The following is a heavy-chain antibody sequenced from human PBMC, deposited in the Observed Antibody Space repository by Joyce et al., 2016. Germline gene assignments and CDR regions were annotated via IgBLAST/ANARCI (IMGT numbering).Heavy chain of an antibody. CDR1: GFTFDDYA. CDR3: AKVPAPGFDLDSSGLYYFDY. V-gene: IGHV3-9*01. CDR2: IGWNSATI. J-gene: IGHJ4*02. Sequence: EVQLVESGGGSIQPGRSLRLSCAASGFTFDDYAMHWVRQAPGKGLEWVSGIGWNSATIGYADSVKGRFTISRDNAKNSLYLQMNSLRAEDTALYYCAKVPAPGFDLDSSGLYYFDYWGQGTLVTVSS. D-gene: IGHD3-22*01.